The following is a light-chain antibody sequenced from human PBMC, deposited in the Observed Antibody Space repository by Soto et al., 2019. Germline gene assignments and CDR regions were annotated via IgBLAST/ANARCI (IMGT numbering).Light chain of an antibody. CDR3: QQYGSSPQT. Sequence: DIGLRQSPDILSLSTGERATLSCRASQNVRTFLAWYQQKPGQAPRLLIYGASSRATGTPDRFSGSGSGTDYTLTISRLQSEDFAVYYCQQYGSSPQTFGQGTNVAI. CDR1: QNVRTF. J-gene: IGKJ1*01. V-gene: IGKV3-20*01. CDR2: GAS.